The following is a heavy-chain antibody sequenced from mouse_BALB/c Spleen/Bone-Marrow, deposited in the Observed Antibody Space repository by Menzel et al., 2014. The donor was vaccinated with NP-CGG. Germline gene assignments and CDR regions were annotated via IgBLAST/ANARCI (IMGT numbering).Heavy chain of an antibody. J-gene: IGHJ4*01. V-gene: IGHV14-1*02. CDR1: GFNIKDYH. CDR3: ARGDGYAMDY. CDR2: IDPENGNT. Sequence: VQLQQSGAEIVRPGALVKLSCKASGFNIKDYHMHWVKQRPEQGLEWIGWIDPENGNTIYDPKFQGKASITADTSSNTAYLQLSSLTSEDTAVYYCARGDGYAMDYWGQGTSVTVSS.